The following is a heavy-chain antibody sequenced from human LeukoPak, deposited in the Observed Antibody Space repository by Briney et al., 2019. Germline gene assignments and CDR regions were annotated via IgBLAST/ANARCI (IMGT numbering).Heavy chain of an antibody. CDR3: AKSVGSGSYYNNDC. CDR2: ITSGGGT. Sequence: GGSLRLSRAASVFTLSSYAMTWVRQAPRRGLEWVSGITSGGGTYYADSVKGRFTISRDNSNNTLYVQMNSLRAEDTAVYYCAKSVGSGSYYNNDCWGQGTLVTVSS. D-gene: IGHD3-10*01. J-gene: IGHJ4*02. CDR1: VFTLSSYA. V-gene: IGHV3-23*01.